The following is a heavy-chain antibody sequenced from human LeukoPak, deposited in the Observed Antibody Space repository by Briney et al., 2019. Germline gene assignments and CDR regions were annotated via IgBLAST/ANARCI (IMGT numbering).Heavy chain of an antibody. D-gene: IGHD3-10*02. CDR3: AELGITMIGGV. V-gene: IGHV3-48*03. Sequence: GGSLRLSCAASGFTFSSYEMNWVRQAPGRGLEWVSYISSSGSTIYYADSVRGRFTISRDNAKNSLYLQMNSLRAEDMAVYYCAELGITMIGGVWGKGTTVTISS. CDR1: GFTFSSYE. CDR2: ISSSGSTI. J-gene: IGHJ6*04.